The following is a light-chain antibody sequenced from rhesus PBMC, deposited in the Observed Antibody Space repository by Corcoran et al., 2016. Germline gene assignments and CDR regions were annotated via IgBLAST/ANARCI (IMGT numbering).Light chain of an antibody. Sequence: QSAPTQPPSVSGAPGQSVTISCTGTGSDSGCSNYVAWYQQHPGKAPKLMIYCVSNLPSGVSDRISGTKSGNTASLTISGLQAEDEADYYCCSYRPSGTYVFGAGTRVTVL. J-gene: IGLJ1*01. CDR2: CVS. V-gene: IGLV2S7*01. CDR3: CSYRPSGTYV. CDR1: GSDSGCSNY.